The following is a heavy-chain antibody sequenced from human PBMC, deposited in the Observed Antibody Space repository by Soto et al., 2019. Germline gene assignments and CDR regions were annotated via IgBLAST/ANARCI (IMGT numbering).Heavy chain of an antibody. CDR1: GFTFGSYG. D-gene: IGHD3-3*01. V-gene: IGHV3-30*18. Sequence: GGSLRLSCAASGFTFGSYGMHWVRQAPGKGLEWVAVMSFDGSNKYYADSVKGRFTISRDNSKNTLYLQMNSLRTEDTAVYYCAKDPQYYDFWSGYSDYWGQGTLVTVSS. CDR2: MSFDGSNK. J-gene: IGHJ4*02. CDR3: AKDPQYYDFWSGYSDY.